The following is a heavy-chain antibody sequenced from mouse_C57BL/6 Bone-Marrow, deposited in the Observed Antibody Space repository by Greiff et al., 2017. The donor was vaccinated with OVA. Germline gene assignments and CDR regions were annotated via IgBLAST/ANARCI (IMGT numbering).Heavy chain of an antibody. CDR1: GFTFSDYG. J-gene: IGHJ4*01. CDR2: ISSGSSTI. D-gene: IGHD2-3*01. Sequence: EVKLQESGGGLVKPGGSLKLSCAASGFTFSDYGMHWVRQAPEKGLEWVAYISSGSSTIYYADTVKGRFTISRDNAKNTLFLQMTSLRSEDTAMYYCARRWLLQGYYAMDYWGQGTSVTVSS. CDR3: ARRWLLQGYYAMDY. V-gene: IGHV5-17*01.